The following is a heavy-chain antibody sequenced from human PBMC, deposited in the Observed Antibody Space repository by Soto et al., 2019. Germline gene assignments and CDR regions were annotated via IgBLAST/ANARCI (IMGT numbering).Heavy chain of an antibody. CDR2: ISYDGSNK. J-gene: IGHJ4*02. CDR3: AKSPPNIAAAAGPIDY. CDR1: VFTFSSYG. Sequence: GGSLRLSCAASVFTFSSYGMHWVRQAPGKGLEWVAVISYDGSNKYYADYVKGRFTISRDNSKNTLYLQMNSLRAEDTAVYYCAKSPPNIAAAAGPIDYWGQGTLVTVSS. V-gene: IGHV3-30*18. D-gene: IGHD6-13*01.